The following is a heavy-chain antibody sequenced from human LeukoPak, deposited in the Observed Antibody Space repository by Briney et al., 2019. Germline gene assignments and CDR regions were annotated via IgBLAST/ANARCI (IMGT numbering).Heavy chain of an antibody. V-gene: IGHV1-69*02. CDR3: ARAGMVNFYGSGSYYYFDY. Sequence: ASVKVSCKASRGTFSSYTISWVRQAPGQGLEWMGRIIPILGIANYAQKFQGRVTITADKSTSTAYMELSSLRSEDTAVYYCARAGMVNFYGSGSYYYFDYWGQGTLVTVSS. J-gene: IGHJ4*02. CDR2: IIPILGIA. D-gene: IGHD3-10*01. CDR1: RGTFSSYT.